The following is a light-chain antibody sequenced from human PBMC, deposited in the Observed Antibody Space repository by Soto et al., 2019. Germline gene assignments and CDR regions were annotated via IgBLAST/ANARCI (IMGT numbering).Light chain of an antibody. J-gene: IGLJ1*01. Sequence: QSALTQPASVSGSPGQSITISCTGTSSDVGGYDYVSWYQHHPGKAPKLMIYDVSNRPSGVSNRLSGSKSGNTASLTISGLQAEDEADYYCSSYTSSSLYVFGTGTKVTGL. CDR1: SSDVGGYDY. CDR2: DVS. V-gene: IGLV2-14*03. CDR3: SSYTSSSLYV.